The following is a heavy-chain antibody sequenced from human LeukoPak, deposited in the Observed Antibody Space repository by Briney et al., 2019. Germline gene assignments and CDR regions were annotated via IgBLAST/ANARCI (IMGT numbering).Heavy chain of an antibody. V-gene: IGHV4-59*01. J-gene: IGHJ6*03. Sequence: SETLSLTCTMSGGSIINYYWTWIRQPPGKGLEWIGHIYYSGGTNYNPSLKSRVTISVDTSKKEFSLKLTSVIAADTAVYYCARVAKHFRGGLSFYFMDVWGIGTTVTISS. CDR1: GGSIINYY. D-gene: IGHD3-10*01. CDR2: IYYSGGT. CDR3: ARVAKHFRGGLSFYFMDV.